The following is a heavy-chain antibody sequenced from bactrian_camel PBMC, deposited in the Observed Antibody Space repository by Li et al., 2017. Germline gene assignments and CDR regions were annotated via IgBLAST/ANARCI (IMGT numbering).Heavy chain of an antibody. V-gene: IGHV3S55*01. D-gene: IGHD6*01. J-gene: IGHJ6*01. CDR3: AAVRYGVTWYPLCRARSADFGY. CDR1: GDPSSSAC. CDR2: FDSDGKT. Sequence: HVQLVESGGGSVQAGGSLRLSCAATGDPSSSACMGWFRQAPGKARERVAAFDSDGKTLYADSVKGRFTISKDNAKNTLYLQMNSLKPEDTAMYYCAAVRYGVTWYPLCRARSADFGYWGQGTQVTVS.